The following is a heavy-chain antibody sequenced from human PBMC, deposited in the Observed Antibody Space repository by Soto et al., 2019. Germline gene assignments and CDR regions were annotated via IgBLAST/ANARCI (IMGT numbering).Heavy chain of an antibody. CDR1: GYTFTTYS. CDR2: SNAGNGYT. Sequence: SVKVSCKASGYTFTTYSMHWVRQAPGHRLEWMGWSNAGNGYTQYSQDFQGRVTITRDTSASTAYMELSSLRSEDMAVYYCARDGGSGMDVWGQGTTVTVSS. V-gene: IGHV1-3*02. J-gene: IGHJ6*02. D-gene: IGHD3-16*01. CDR3: ARDGGSGMDV.